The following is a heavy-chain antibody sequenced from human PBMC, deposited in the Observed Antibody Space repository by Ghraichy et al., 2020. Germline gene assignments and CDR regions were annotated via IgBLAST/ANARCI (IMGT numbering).Heavy chain of an antibody. CDR3: ASDPYGDYKYGGTDH. V-gene: IGHV3-7*01. CDR1: GFTFSSHW. J-gene: IGHJ4*02. CDR2: IKSDGSDS. Sequence: GGSLRLSCAASGFTFSSHWMRWVRQSPGKGLEWVAAIKSDGSDSYYVDSVKGRFTISRDNAKNSVSLEMNSLRVEDTAVYYCASDPYGDYKYGGTDHWGQGTLVRVSS. D-gene: IGHD4-17*01.